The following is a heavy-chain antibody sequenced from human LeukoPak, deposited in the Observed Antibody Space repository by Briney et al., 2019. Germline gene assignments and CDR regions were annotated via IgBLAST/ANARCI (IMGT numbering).Heavy chain of an antibody. CDR3: AKARGTVVPPFDY. V-gene: IGHV3-23*01. CDR1: RFTFSSYA. CDR2: ISGSGGST. J-gene: IGHJ4*02. D-gene: IGHD3-22*01. Sequence: GGSLRLSCAASRFTFSSYAMSWGRQAPGKGLEWVSGISGSGGSTYYADSVKGRFTISRDNSKNTLYLQMNSLRAEDTAVYYCAKARGTVVPPFDYWGQGTLVTVSS.